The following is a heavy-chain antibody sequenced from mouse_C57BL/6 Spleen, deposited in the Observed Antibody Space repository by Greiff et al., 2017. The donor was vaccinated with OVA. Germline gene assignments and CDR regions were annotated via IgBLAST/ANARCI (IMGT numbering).Heavy chain of an antibody. CDR2: ISYDGSN. J-gene: IGHJ3*01. Sequence: EVKLLESGPGLVKPSQSLSLTCSVTGYSITSGYYWNWIRQFPGNKLEWMGYISYDGSNNYNPSLKNRISITRDTSKNQFFLKLNSVTTEDTATYYCARGDYGSSLFAYWGKGTLVTVSA. CDR3: ARGDYGSSLFAY. D-gene: IGHD1-1*01. CDR1: GYSITSGYY. V-gene: IGHV3-6*01.